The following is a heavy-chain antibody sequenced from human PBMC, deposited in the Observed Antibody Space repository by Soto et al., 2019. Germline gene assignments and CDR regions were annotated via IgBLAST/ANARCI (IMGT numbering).Heavy chain of an antibody. V-gene: IGHV4-34*01. J-gene: IGHJ4*02. Sequence: SETLSLTCAVYGGSFSGYYWSWIRQPPGKGLEWIGEINHSGSTNYNPSLKSRVTISVDTSKNQFSLKLSSVTAADTAVHYCARADIVVVPARPYYFDYWGQGTLVTVSS. D-gene: IGHD2-2*01. CDR2: INHSGST. CDR1: GGSFSGYY. CDR3: ARADIVVVPARPYYFDY.